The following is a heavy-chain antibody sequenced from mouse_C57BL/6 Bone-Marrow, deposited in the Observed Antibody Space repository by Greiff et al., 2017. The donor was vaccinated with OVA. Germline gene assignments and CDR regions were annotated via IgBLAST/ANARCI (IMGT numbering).Heavy chain of an antibody. Sequence: QVQLLQPGAELVRPGSSVKLSCKASGYTFTSYWMSWLTQRPIKGLEWIGNIDPSDSETHYTHKFTDKATIPIDKASSTCYMQLSSLTSEDSAVYYCARERYYDCDCDYGGQGTTLTVSS. V-gene: IGHV1-52*01. D-gene: IGHD2-4*01. CDR3: ARERYYDCDCDY. J-gene: IGHJ2*01. CDR1: GYTFTSYW. CDR2: IDPSDSET.